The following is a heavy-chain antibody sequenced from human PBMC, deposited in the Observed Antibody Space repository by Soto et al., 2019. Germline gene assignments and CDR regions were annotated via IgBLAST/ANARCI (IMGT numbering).Heavy chain of an antibody. Sequence: EVQLVESGGGLVQPGESLRLSCAASGFTFSYYWMHWVRQAPGKGLVWVSRIHSDGSSTTYADSVKGRLTISRDNARNTLYLQMNSLRAEYTAVYYCARGDRGAFDLWGQGTVVTVSS. J-gene: IGHJ3*01. CDR1: GFTFSYYW. D-gene: IGHD1-26*01. CDR2: IHSDGSST. V-gene: IGHV3-74*01. CDR3: ARGDRGAFDL.